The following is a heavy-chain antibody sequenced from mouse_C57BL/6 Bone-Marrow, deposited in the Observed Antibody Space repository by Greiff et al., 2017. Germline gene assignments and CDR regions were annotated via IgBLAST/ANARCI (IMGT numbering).Heavy chain of an antibody. D-gene: IGHD1-1*01. CDR2: IYPGDGDT. CDR3: AREPTVVAGDDY. J-gene: IGHJ2*01. Sequence: VKLVESGPELVKPGASVKISCKASGYAFSSSWMNWVKQRPGKGLEWIGRIYPGDGDTNYNGKFKGKATLTADKSSSTAYMQLSSLTSEDSAVYFCAREPTVVAGDDYWGQGTTLTVSS. CDR1: GYAFSSSW. V-gene: IGHV1-82*01.